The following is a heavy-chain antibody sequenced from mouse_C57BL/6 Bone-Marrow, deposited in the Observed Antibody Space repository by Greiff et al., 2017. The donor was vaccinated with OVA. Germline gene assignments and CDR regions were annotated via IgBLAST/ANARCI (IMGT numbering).Heavy chain of an antibody. V-gene: IGHV1-72*01. CDR2: IDPNSGGT. J-gene: IGHJ2*01. CDR3: ARGDYYGSNTYFDY. D-gene: IGHD1-1*01. CDR1: GYTFTSYW. Sequence: QVQLQQSGAELVKPGASVKLSCKASGYTFTSYWMHWVKQRPGRGLEWIGRIDPNSGGTKYTEKFKSKAILPVDKPTSTAYMQNSILTSGDTAIYYCARGDYYGSNTYFDYWGQGTTLTVSS.